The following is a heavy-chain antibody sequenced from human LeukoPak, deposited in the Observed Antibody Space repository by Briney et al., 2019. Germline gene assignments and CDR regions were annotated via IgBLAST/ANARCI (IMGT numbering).Heavy chain of an antibody. Sequence: ASVKVSCKVSGYTLTELSMHWVRQAPGKGLEWMGGFDPEDGETIYAQKFQGRVTITADESTSTAYMEMSSLGSEDTAVYYCASPVKHFDSWSGYPPFDYWGQGTLITVSS. V-gene: IGHV1-24*01. CDR3: ASPVKHFDSWSGYPPFDY. CDR2: FDPEDGET. CDR1: GYTLTELS. J-gene: IGHJ4*02. D-gene: IGHD3-3*01.